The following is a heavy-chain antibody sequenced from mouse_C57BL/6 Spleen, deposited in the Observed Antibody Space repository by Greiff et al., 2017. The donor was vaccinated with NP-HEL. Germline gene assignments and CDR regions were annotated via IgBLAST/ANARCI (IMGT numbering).Heavy chain of an antibody. J-gene: IGHJ4*01. CDR3: TRGTGTPYAMDY. CDR1: GFNIKDDY. D-gene: IGHD4-1*01. CDR2: IDPENGDT. V-gene: IGHV14-4*01. Sequence: VQLQQSGAELVRPGASVKLSCTASGFNIKDDYMHWVKQRPEQGLEWIGWIDPENGDTEYASKFKGKATITADTPSNKAYLQLSSLTSEDAAVDYCTRGTGTPYAMDYWGQGTSVTVSS.